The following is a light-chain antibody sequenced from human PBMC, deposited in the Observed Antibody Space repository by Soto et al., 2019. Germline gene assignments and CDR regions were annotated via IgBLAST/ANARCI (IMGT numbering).Light chain of an antibody. Sequence: EIELTQSPATLSLSPGERATLSCRASQSVSSYLAWFQQKPGQAPRLLIYDASNRATGIPARFSGSGSGTDFTLTISSLEPEDFAVYYCQQRSNWPLTFGPGTKVDFK. CDR1: QSVSSY. CDR2: DAS. CDR3: QQRSNWPLT. V-gene: IGKV3-11*01. J-gene: IGKJ3*01.